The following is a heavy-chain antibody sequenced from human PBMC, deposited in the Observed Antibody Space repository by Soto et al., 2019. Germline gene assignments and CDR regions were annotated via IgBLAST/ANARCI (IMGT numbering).Heavy chain of an antibody. D-gene: IGHD3-9*01. Sequence: QVQLVESGGGVVQPGRSLRLSCAASGFTFSSYAMHWVRQAPGKGLEWVAVISYDGSNKYYADSVKGRFTISRDNSKNTLYLQMNSLRAEDTAVYYCARDIDDILTGYYPLYYYGMDVW. V-gene: IGHV3-30-3*01. CDR2: ISYDGSNK. CDR3: ARDIDDILTGYYPLYYYGMDV. CDR1: GFTFSSYA. J-gene: IGHJ6*01.